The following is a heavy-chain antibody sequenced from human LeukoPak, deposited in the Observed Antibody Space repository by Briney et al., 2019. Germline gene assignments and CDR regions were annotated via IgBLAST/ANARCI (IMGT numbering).Heavy chain of an antibody. CDR3: AKRAKNCSSSSCYYYYYMDV. V-gene: IGHV3-23*01. Sequence: PGGSLRLSCAASGFTFSSNAMSWVRQAPGKGLEWVSGIRGSGDRASYADAVKGRFTTSRDNSKNTLYLQMNSLRAEDTAVYYCAKRAKNCSSSSCYYYYYMDVWGTGTAVTVSS. D-gene: IGHD2-2*01. CDR1: GFTFSSNA. J-gene: IGHJ6*03. CDR2: IRGSGDRA.